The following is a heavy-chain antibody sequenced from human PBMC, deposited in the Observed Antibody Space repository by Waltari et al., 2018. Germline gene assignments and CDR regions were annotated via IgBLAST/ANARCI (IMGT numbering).Heavy chain of an antibody. J-gene: IGHJ4*02. CDR3: ARGRNSGFDX. CDR1: GXSITSHGVA. Sequence: QVQLXQXGPELXKPXQTPPIPCDISGXSITSHGVAWTWIRQSPSRGLEWLGRXYYRSXWYNEYAVSVXSRITINPDTSKNQFSLXLNSVTPDXTALYXCARGRNSGFDXWGQGTLVTVSS. D-gene: IGHD2-15*01. V-gene: IGHV6-1*01. CDR2: XYYRSXWYN.